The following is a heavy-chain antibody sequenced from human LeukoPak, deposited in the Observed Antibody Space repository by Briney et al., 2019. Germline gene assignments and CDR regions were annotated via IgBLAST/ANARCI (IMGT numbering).Heavy chain of an antibody. D-gene: IGHD6-13*01. J-gene: IGHJ5*02. CDR2: INAGNGNT. V-gene: IGHV1-3*01. CDR3: ARNIAAAGTLNWFDR. Sequence: ASVKVSCKASGYTFTSYAMHWVRQAPGQRLEWMGWINAGNGNTKYSQKFQGRVTITRDTSASTAYMELSSLRSEDTAVYYCARNIAAAGTLNWFDRWGQGTLVTVSS. CDR1: GYTFTSYA.